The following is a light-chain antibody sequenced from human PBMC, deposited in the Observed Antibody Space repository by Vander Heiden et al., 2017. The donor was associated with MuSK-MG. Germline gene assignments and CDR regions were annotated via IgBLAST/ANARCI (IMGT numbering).Light chain of an antibody. V-gene: IGKV3-20*01. CDR2: GAS. J-gene: IGKJ3*01. CDR3: HHYGSSPFT. Sequence: ELVLTQSPGTLSLSPGERATLSCRASQSVTSSYLAWYQQKPGQAPRLLIDGASSRATGIPDRFSGSGSGTDFTLTMSRLEPEDFAVYYCHHYGSSPFTFGPGTKVDIK. CDR1: QSVTSSY.